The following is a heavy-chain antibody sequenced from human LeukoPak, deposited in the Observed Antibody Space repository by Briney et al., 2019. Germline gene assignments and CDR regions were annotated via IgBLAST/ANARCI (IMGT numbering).Heavy chain of an antibody. CDR3: ARELWTRSFDWFSAFDI. Sequence: GASVTVSCKASGYTFTSYYMHWVRQAPGQGLEWMGIINPSGGSTSYAQKFQGRVTMTRDTSTSTVYMELSSLRSEDTAVYYCARELWTRSFDWFSAFDIWGQGTMVTVSS. V-gene: IGHV1-46*01. D-gene: IGHD3-9*01. CDR1: GYTFTSYY. J-gene: IGHJ3*02. CDR2: INPSGGST.